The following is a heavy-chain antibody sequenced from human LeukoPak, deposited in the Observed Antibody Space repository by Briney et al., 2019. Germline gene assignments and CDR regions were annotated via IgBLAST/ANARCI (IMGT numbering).Heavy chain of an antibody. J-gene: IGHJ4*02. Sequence: GGSLRLSCAASGFTFSSYGMHWVRQAPGKGLEWVAVISYDGSNKYYADSVKGRFTISRDNSKNTLYLQMNSLRAEDTAVYYCAKDRSNYGDYVGATFDYWGQGTLVTVSS. CDR3: AKDRSNYGDYVGATFDY. V-gene: IGHV3-30*18. CDR1: GFTFSSYG. CDR2: ISYDGSNK. D-gene: IGHD4-17*01.